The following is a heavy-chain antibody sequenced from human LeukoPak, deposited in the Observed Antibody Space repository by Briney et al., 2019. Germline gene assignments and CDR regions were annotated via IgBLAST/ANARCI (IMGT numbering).Heavy chain of an antibody. Sequence: SETLSLTCTVSGGSISSYYWSWIRQPPGKGLEWIGYIYYSGSTNYNPSLKSRVTISVDTSKNQFSLKLSSVTAADTAVYYCAREADYGDYSLFDYWGQGTLVTVSS. J-gene: IGHJ4*02. CDR1: GGSISSYY. V-gene: IGHV4-59*01. CDR3: AREADYGDYSLFDY. CDR2: IYYSGST. D-gene: IGHD4-17*01.